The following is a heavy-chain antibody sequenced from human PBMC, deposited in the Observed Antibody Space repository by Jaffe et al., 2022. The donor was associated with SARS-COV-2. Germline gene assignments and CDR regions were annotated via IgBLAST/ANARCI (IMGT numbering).Heavy chain of an antibody. D-gene: IGHD2-2*02. Sequence: QVQLVESGGGVVQPGRSLRLSCAASGFTFSSYGMHWVRQAPGKGLEWVAVISYDGSNKYYADSVKGRFTISRDNSKNTLYLQMNSLRAEDTAVYYCAKDLVVPAAIPGYYYGMDVWGQGTTVTVSS. J-gene: IGHJ6*02. CDR3: AKDLVVPAAIPGYYYGMDV. CDR2: ISYDGSNK. CDR1: GFTFSSYG. V-gene: IGHV3-30*18.